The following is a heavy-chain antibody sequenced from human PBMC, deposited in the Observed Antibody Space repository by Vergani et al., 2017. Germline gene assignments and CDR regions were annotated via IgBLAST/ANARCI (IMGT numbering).Heavy chain of an antibody. CDR1: GFTFSNAW. CDR2: IKSKTDGGTT. J-gene: IGHJ4*02. D-gene: IGHD2-15*01. Sequence: EVQLVESGGGLVKPGGSLRLSCAASGFTFSNAWMSWVRQAPGKGLEWVGRIKSKTDGGTTDYAAPVKGRFTISRDDSKNTLYLQMNSLKTEDTAVYYCTLRISWYSKNDYLSQGTLFTVYS. CDR3: TLRISWYSKNDY. V-gene: IGHV3-15*01.